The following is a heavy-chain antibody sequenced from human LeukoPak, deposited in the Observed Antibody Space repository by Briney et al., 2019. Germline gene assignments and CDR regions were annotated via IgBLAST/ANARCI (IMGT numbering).Heavy chain of an antibody. Sequence: PSETLSLTCAVYGGSFSGYYWSWIRQPPGKGLEWIGEINHSGSTNYNPSLKSRVTISVDTSKNQFSLKLSSVTAADTAVYYCAGGYSSGWYFGYWGQGTLVTVSS. CDR1: GGSFSGYY. J-gene: IGHJ4*02. CDR3: AGGYSSGWYFGY. D-gene: IGHD6-19*01. V-gene: IGHV4-34*01. CDR2: INHSGST.